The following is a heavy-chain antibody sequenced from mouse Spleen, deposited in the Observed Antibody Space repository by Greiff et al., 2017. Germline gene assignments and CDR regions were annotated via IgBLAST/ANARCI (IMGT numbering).Heavy chain of an antibody. V-gene: IGHV1-72*01. CDR2: IDPNSGGT. D-gene: IGHD2-14*01. Sequence: VQLQESGAELVKPGASVKLSCKASGYTFTSYWMHWVKQRPGRGLEWIGRIDPNSGGTKYNEKFKSKATLTVDKPSSTAYMQLSSLTSEDSAVYYCARSPSAYYRYDGYFDVWGAGTTVTVSS. CDR1: GYTFTSYW. CDR3: ARSPSAYYRYDGYFDV. J-gene: IGHJ1*01.